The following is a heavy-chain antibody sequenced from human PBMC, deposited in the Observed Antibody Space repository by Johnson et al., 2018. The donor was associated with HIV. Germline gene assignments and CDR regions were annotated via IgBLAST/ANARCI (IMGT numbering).Heavy chain of an antibody. CDR3: ARDSSVVTTDAFDF. CDR2: ISNSGFTI. Sequence: VQVVECGGGLVKPGGSLRLSCEASGFSFSDYCMNWIRQTPGKGLEWISYISNSGFTIYHEDSVKGRFTISRDNAKNSLYLQMDSLRAEDTAVYYCARDSSVVTTDAFDFWGQGTMVTVSS. CDR1: GFSFSDYC. V-gene: IGHV3-11*04. D-gene: IGHD2-21*02. J-gene: IGHJ3*01.